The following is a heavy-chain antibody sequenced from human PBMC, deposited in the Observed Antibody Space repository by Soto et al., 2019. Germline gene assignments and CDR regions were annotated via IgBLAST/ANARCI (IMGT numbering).Heavy chain of an antibody. J-gene: IGHJ6*02. CDR1: GFTFSSYA. D-gene: IGHD3-3*01. CDR3: AKAPRITIFGVVMGGMDV. Sequence: GGSLRLSCAASGFTFSSYAMSCVRQAPGKGLEWVSAISGGGGSTYYADSVKGRFTISRDNSKNTLYLQMNSLRAEDTAVYYCAKAPRITIFGVVMGGMDVWGQGTTVTVSS. V-gene: IGHV3-23*01. CDR2: ISGGGGST.